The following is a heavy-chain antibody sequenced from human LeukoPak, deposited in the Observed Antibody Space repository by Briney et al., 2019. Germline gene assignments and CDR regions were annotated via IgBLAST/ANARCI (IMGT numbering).Heavy chain of an antibody. Sequence: GGSLRLSCAASGFTFSSYGMHWVRQAPGKGLEWVAVISYDGSNKYCADSVKGRFTISRDTSDNTLNLLMNGLGAEDSAVYYYAAKGNGYTGIYVFAHWGQGTLVTVSA. CDR3: AAKGNGYTGIYVFAH. V-gene: IGHV3-30*03. CDR1: GFTFSSYG. D-gene: IGHD1-26*01. CDR2: ISYDGSNK. J-gene: IGHJ4*02.